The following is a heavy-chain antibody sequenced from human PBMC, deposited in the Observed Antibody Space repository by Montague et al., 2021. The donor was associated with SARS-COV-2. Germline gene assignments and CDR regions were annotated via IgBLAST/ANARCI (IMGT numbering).Heavy chain of an antibody. Sequence: SLRLSCAASGFTFSSYAMHWVRQAPGKGLEWVAVISYDGSNKYYTDSVKGRFTISRDNPKNTLYLQMNSLGAEDTAVYYCASEDIVVVMGAFDIWGQGTMVTVSS. CDR2: ISYDGSNK. V-gene: IGHV3-30*04. CDR1: GFTFSSYA. CDR3: ASEDIVVVMGAFDI. D-gene: IGHD2-2*01. J-gene: IGHJ3*02.